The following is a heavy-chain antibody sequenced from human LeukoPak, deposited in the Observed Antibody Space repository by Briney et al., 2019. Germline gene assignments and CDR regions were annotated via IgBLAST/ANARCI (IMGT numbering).Heavy chain of an antibody. J-gene: IGHJ3*02. D-gene: IGHD6-13*01. CDR1: GGSISSYY. Sequence: PSETLSLTCTVSGGSISSYYWSWIRQPAGKGLEWIGRIYSSGGTDYNPSLKSRVTMSVDTSKKQFSLKLRSVTAADTAVYYRARGIAAASERAFDIWGQGTMVTVSS. CDR2: IYSSGGT. V-gene: IGHV4-4*07. CDR3: ARGIAAASERAFDI.